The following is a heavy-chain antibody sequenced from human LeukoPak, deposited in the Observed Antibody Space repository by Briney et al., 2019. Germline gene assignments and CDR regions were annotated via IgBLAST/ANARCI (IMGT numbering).Heavy chain of an antibody. V-gene: IGHV3-23*01. CDR3: ARSVSGVWLFDY. CDR1: GFTFSNYA. J-gene: IGHJ4*02. D-gene: IGHD5/OR15-5a*01. Sequence: PGGSLRLSCATSGFTFSNYAMSWFRKAPGKGLEWVSIISDSAVGTYYTDSVKGRFTISRDNSKNRLYLQMSDLRAEDTAVYFCARSVSGVWLFDYWGRGTLVTVSS. CDR2: ISDSAVGT.